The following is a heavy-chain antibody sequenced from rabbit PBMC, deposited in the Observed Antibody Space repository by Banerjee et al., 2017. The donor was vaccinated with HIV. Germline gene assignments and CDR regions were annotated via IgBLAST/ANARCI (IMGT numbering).Heavy chain of an antibody. V-gene: IGHV1S45*01. Sequence: QQQLEESGGGLVQPEGSLTLTCTASGFSFSSGYDIYWVRQAPGKGLEWIAFLYPIYGATDYASWVNGRFTVSLDNAQNTVFLQMTSLTAADTATYFCVRETETYAGVAGYTYYFNLWGPGTLVTVS. CDR1: GFSFSSGYD. D-gene: IGHD6-1*01. CDR3: VRETETYAGVAGYTYYFNL. J-gene: IGHJ4*01. CDR2: LYPIYGAT.